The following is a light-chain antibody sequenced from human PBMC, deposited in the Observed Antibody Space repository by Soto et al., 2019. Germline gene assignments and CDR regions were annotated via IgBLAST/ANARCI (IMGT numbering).Light chain of an antibody. CDR1: QSLIYSNGKTY. CDR3: QHTYNPPWT. Sequence: TQSPLSLPVTLGQPASISCRSSQSLIYSNGKTYLKWYQQKPGKAPKLLISAASSLQSGVPSRFSGSGSGADFALTVSNLQPADTATYYCQHTYNPPWTFGQGTKVEIK. J-gene: IGKJ1*01. V-gene: IGKV1-39*01. CDR2: AAS.